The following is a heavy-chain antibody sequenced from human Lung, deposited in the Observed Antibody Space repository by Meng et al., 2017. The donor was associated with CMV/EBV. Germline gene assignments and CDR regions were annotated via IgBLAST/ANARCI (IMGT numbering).Heavy chain of an antibody. CDR3: ARDFVIPTATEVFDI. J-gene: IGHJ3*02. V-gene: IGHV1-18*01. CDR2: ISGYKGNT. D-gene: IGHD3-16*02. Sequence: ASXXVSXKASGYTFTSYGISWVRQAPGQGLEWMGWISGYKGNTNYAQKLQGRVTMTTDTSTTTAYMELGSLRSDDTAVYYCARDFVIPTATEVFDIWGQGTVVTVSS. CDR1: GYTFTSYG.